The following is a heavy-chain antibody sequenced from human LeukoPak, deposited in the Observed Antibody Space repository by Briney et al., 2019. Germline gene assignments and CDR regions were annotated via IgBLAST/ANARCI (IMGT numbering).Heavy chain of an antibody. CDR1: GFTFGSYG. Sequence: GGSLRLSCAASGFTFGSYGMSWVRQAPGKGLEWVSFFTPNADRTSYADSVEGRFTISRDNPRDTLYMQMNSLRDEDTALYYCAIMHGYYDGSGYWVQWGQGTLVTVSS. V-gene: IGHV3-23*01. CDR2: FTPNADRT. D-gene: IGHD3-22*01. CDR3: AIMHGYYDGSGYWVQ. J-gene: IGHJ1*01.